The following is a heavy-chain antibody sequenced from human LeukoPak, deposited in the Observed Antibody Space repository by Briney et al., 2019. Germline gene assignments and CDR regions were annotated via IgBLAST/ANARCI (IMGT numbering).Heavy chain of an antibody. CDR1: GGSISSSSYY. CDR2: IYYSGST. D-gene: IGHD6-6*01. Sequence: SETLSLTCTVSGGSISSSSYYWGWIRQPPGKGLEWIGSIYYSGSTYYNPSLWSRVTISVDTSKNQFSLRLTSVTAADTAVYYCARQGGSSSPYYHHYMDVWGKGTTVTVSS. CDR3: ARQGGSSSPYYHHYMDV. J-gene: IGHJ6*03. V-gene: IGHV4-39*07.